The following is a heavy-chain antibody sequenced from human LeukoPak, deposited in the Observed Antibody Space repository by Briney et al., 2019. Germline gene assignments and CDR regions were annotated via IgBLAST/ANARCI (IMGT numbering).Heavy chain of an antibody. Sequence: SVKVSCKTSGGTFSNINWVRQAPGQGLEWMGGIIPIFGTANYAQKFQGRVTITADESTSTAYMELRGVTSEDTAVYYCARQWPKSSGYYLFDYWGQGTLVTVSS. CDR1: GGTFSN. J-gene: IGHJ4*02. CDR2: IIPIFGTA. CDR3: ARQWPKSSGYYLFDY. V-gene: IGHV1-69*13. D-gene: IGHD3-22*01.